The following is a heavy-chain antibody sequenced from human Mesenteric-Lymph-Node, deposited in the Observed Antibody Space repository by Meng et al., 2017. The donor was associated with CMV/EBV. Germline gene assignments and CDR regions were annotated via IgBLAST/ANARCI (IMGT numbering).Heavy chain of an antibody. J-gene: IGHJ5*02. CDR3: ARDPGEGRFLDYLDP. V-gene: IGHV1-18*01. D-gene: IGHD3/OR15-3a*01. CDR1: GYTFTNYG. Sequence: SGYTFTNYGFSWVRQAPGQGLEWMGWITTYNGNTNYAQKFRGRVSMTTDTSTNTAYMELRSLRSDDTAVYYCARDPGEGRFLDYLDPWGQGTLVTVSS. CDR2: ITTYNGNT.